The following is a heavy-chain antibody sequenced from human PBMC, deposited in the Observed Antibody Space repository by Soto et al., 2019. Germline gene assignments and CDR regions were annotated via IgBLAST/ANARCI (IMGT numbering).Heavy chain of an antibody. V-gene: IGHV4-34*01. Sequence: LCLTCAVYGGSFSGYYWSWIRQPPGKGLEWIGEINHSGSTNYNPSLKSRVTISVDTSKNQFSLKLSSVTAADTAVYYCARGSRYYFDYWGQGTLVTVSS. CDR3: ARGSRYYFDY. J-gene: IGHJ4*02. CDR2: INHSGST. CDR1: GGSFSGYY.